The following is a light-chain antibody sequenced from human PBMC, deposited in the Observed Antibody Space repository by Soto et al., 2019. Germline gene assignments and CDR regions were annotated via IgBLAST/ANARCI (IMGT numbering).Light chain of an antibody. CDR3: SSYTSSGNSRV. J-gene: IGLJ2*01. CDR2: DVS. Sequence: QSALTQPASVSGSPGQSITISCTGTSSDVGGYNYVSWYQQHPGKAPKLIIYDVSNRPSGVSNRVSGSKSVNTASLTISGLQAEDEADYYCSSYTSSGNSRVFGGGTKLTVL. V-gene: IGLV2-14*01. CDR1: SSDVGGYNY.